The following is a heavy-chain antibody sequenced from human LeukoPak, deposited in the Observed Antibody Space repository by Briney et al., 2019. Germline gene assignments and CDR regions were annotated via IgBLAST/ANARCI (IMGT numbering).Heavy chain of an antibody. CDR2: IYHSGSA. J-gene: IGHJ4*02. D-gene: IGHD6-25*01. Sequence: PSETLSLTCTVSGGSISSGGYYWSWIRQPPGKGLEWIGYIYHSGSAYYNPSLKSRVTISGDRSKNQFSLKLSSVTAADTAVYYCWGSAHDDFDSWGQGTLVTVSS. V-gene: IGHV4-30-2*01. CDR3: WGSAHDDFDS. CDR1: GGSISSGGYY.